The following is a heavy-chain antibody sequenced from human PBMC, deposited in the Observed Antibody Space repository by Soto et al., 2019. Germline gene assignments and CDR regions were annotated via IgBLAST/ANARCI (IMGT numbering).Heavy chain of an antibody. Sequence: SETLSLTCTVSGGSISSGGYYWSWIRQHPGKGLEWIGYIYYSGSTYYNPSLKSRVTISVDTSKNQFSLKLSSVTAADTAVYYCARLTYDFWSGYYPYGMDVWGQGTTVTVSS. CDR3: ARLTYDFWSGYYPYGMDV. J-gene: IGHJ6*02. CDR1: GGSISSGGYY. D-gene: IGHD3-3*01. CDR2: IYYSGST. V-gene: IGHV4-31*03.